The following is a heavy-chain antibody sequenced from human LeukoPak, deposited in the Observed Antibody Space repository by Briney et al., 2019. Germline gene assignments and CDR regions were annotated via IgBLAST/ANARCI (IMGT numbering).Heavy chain of an antibody. J-gene: IGHJ6*03. CDR2: ISYDGSNK. CDR3: ARDGTNDYGDYDYYYYMDV. D-gene: IGHD4-17*01. CDR1: GFTFSSYG. Sequence: GGSLRLSCAASGFTFSSYGMHWVRQAPGKGLEWVAVISYDGSNKYYADSVKGRFTISRDNSKNTLYLQMNSLRAEDTAVYYCARDGTNDYGDYDYYYYMDVWGKGTTVTVSS. V-gene: IGHV3-30*05.